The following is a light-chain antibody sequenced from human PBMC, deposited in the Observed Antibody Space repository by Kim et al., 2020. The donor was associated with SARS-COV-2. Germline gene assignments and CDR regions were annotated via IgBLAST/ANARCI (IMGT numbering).Light chain of an antibody. V-gene: IGKV3-20*01. CDR2: GAS. CDR1: KSLSSTS. J-gene: IGKJ1*01. Sequence: SPAERATLSCRTTKSLSSTSLAWYQQKTGQSPRLLIYGASSRATGIPDRISSSGSGTDFTLTISSLEPDDFAVYYCQQYDTTPWTFGQGTKVDIK. CDR3: QQYDTTPWT.